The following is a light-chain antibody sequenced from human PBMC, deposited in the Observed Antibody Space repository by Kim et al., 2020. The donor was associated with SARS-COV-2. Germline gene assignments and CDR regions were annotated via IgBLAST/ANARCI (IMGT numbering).Light chain of an antibody. CDR1: QSVSNW. Sequence: ASVGDRVTITCRASQSVSNWLAWYQQKPGKAPKLLGFDASSLESGVPSRFSGSRSGAEFTLIINSLQPDDFATYYCQQFNDFRWTFGQGTKVDIK. V-gene: IGKV1-5*01. J-gene: IGKJ1*01. CDR2: DAS. CDR3: QQFNDFRWT.